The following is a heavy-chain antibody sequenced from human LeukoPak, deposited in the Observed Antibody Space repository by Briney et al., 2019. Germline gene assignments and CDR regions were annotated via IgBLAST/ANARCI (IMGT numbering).Heavy chain of an antibody. CDR3: AKPTSGSGSFLIDY. CDR1: GFSFSNYG. Sequence: GGSLRLSCAASGFSFSNYGMHWVRQAPGKGLEWVAAIWDDGSYKYYADSVKGRFTISRDNSKNTLYLQITSLRAEDTAVYYCAKPTSGSGSFLIDYWGQGTLVTVSS. D-gene: IGHD1-26*01. V-gene: IGHV3-33*06. J-gene: IGHJ4*02. CDR2: IWDDGSYK.